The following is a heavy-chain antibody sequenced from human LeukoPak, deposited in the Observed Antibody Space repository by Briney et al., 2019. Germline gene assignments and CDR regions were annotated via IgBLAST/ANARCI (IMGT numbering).Heavy chain of an antibody. CDR3: LRARPGGYYFDY. CDR2: IRYDAGNK. Sequence: GGSLRLSCAASGFTFSSYGMHWVRQAPGMGLEWVAFIRYDAGNKYFADSVKGRFTISRDNSKNTLYLQINSLRAEDTAVYYCLRARPGGYYFDYWGQGTLVTVSS. J-gene: IGHJ4*02. CDR1: GFTFSSYG. V-gene: IGHV3-30*02. D-gene: IGHD6-6*01.